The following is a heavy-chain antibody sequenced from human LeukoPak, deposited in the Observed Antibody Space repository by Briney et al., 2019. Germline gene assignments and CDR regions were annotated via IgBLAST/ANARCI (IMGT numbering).Heavy chain of an antibody. V-gene: IGHV3-30*03. CDR3: ATATGSIAVAPFDP. Sequence: PGGSLRLSCVASEFTFSTYGMPWVRQAPGKGLEWVAVISYDGSNKYCADSVKGRFTISRDNSKNTLYLQMNSLRADDTAVYYCATATGSIAVAPFDPWGQGTLVTVSS. CDR1: EFTFSTYG. CDR2: ISYDGSNK. D-gene: IGHD6-19*01. J-gene: IGHJ5*02.